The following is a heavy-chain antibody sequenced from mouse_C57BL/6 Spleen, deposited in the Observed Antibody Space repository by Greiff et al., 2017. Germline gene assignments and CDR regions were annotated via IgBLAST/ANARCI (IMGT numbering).Heavy chain of an antibody. V-gene: IGHV1-82*01. CDR1: GYAFSSSW. J-gene: IGHJ4*01. Sequence: VQLQQSGPELVKPGASVKISCKASGYAFSSSWMNWVKQRPGKGLEWIGRIYPGDGDTNYNGKLKGKATLTADKSSNTAYMQLSSLTSEDSAVYFCTREPVAMDYWGKGTSVTVSS. CDR3: TREPVAMDY. CDR2: IYPGDGDT.